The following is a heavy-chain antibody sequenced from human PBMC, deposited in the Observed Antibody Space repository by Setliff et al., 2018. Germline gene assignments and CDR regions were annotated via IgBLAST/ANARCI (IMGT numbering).Heavy chain of an antibody. CDR1: GGSISSHY. V-gene: IGHV4-59*08. J-gene: IGHJ4*02. CDR3: ARTGAYRYFDS. CDR2: SYYIGST. D-gene: IGHD1-1*01. Sequence: LSLTCTVSGGSISSHYWSWIRQPPGKGLEWIGHSYYIGSTDYNPSLKSRVTISLDTSKNQFSLKLRSVTAADTAVYYCARTGAYRYFDSWGQGTLVTVSS.